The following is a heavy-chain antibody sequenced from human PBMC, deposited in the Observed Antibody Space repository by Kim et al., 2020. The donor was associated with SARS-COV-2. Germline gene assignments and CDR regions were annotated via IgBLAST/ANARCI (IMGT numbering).Heavy chain of an antibody. CDR3: ARLIAEITNGVDV. D-gene: IGHD2-2*01. V-gene: IGHV6-1*01. CDR2: TYYRSKWYN. CDR1: GDSVSGNSVA. Sequence: SQTLSLTCAISGDSVSGNSVAWNWIRQSPSRGLEWLGRTYYRSKWYNEYAVSVTSRITINADTSKNQFSLQLNSVTPEDTGVYYCARLIAEITNGVDVWGQGTTVIVSS. J-gene: IGHJ6*02.